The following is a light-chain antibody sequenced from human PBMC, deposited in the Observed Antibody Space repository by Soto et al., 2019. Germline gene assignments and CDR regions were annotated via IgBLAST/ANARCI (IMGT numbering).Light chain of an antibody. CDR2: GSS. Sequence: DLQMTQSPSSLSASVGDRVTITCQATQDISNYLNWYQQKPGKAPNLLIHGSSNLETGVPARFSGSGSGTDFTFTISSLQPEDVATYYCQHYRSLPLAFGGGSKVE. V-gene: IGKV1-33*01. J-gene: IGKJ4*01. CDR3: QHYRSLPLA. CDR1: QDISNY.